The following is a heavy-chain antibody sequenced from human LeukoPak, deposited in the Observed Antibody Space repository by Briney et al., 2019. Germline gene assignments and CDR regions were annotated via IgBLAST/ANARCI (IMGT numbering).Heavy chain of an antibody. Sequence: SETLSLTCTVSGGPLSAYYWTWIRQPPGKGLEWIGYIYDNGNTNYNPSLKSRVTISVDTSKNQFSQKLSSVTAADTAVYYCATGETGSTLGGYWGQGTLVTVSS. J-gene: IGHJ4*02. CDR1: GGPLSAYY. D-gene: IGHD1-1*01. CDR3: ATGETGSTLGGY. CDR2: IYDNGNT. V-gene: IGHV4-59*03.